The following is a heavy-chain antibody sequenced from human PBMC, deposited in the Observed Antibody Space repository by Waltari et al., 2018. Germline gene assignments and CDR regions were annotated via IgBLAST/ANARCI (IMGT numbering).Heavy chain of an antibody. CDR2: ILHDGSNE. J-gene: IGHJ4*02. CDR3: ARRGSEN. Sequence: QVQLVQSGGGVVQPGTSLRLSCAGSGFNLANSGMHWVRQGPGKGLEWVAVILHDGSNEYYSDSVKGRFTISRDIAKNTVYMQMDGLRLDDTAVYYCARRGSENWGQGVLVTVSS. D-gene: IGHD3-16*01. V-gene: IGHV3-33*08. CDR1: GFNLANSG.